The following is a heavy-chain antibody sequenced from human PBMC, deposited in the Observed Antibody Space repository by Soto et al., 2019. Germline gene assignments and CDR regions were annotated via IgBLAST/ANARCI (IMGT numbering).Heavy chain of an antibody. CDR1: GFTFSSYA. Sequence: GGSLRLSCAASGFTFSSYAMSWVRQAPGKGLEWVSSVSGSGGSTYYADSVKGRFTISRDNSKNMVYLQMNSLRAEDTAVYYCAKSPGMYYYDSSGYYHYDYWGQGTLVTVSS. J-gene: IGHJ4*02. CDR2: VSGSGGST. V-gene: IGHV3-23*01. CDR3: AKSPGMYYYDSSGYYHYDY. D-gene: IGHD3-22*01.